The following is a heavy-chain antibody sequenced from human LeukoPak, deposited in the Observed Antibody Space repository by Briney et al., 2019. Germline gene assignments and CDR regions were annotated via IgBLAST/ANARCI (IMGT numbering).Heavy chain of an antibody. CDR3: AKEAGVDCSSTSCYRAPRWFDP. Sequence: GGSLRLSCAASGFTFDDYAMHWVRQAPGKGLEWVSGISWNSGSIGYADSVKGRFTISRDNSKNTLYLQMNSLRAEDTAVYYCAKEAGVDCSSTSCYRAPRWFDPWGQGTLVTVSS. V-gene: IGHV3-9*01. CDR2: ISWNSGSI. J-gene: IGHJ5*02. D-gene: IGHD2-2*02. CDR1: GFTFDDYA.